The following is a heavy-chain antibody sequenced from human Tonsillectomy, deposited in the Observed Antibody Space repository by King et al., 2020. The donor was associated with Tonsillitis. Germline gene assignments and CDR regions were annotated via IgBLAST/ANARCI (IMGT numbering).Heavy chain of an antibody. Sequence: VQLVESGGGLVQPGGSLRLSCAASGFTFSSYAMSWVRQALGKGLEWVAAISGGGGRTYYADSVKGRFTFSRDNSKNTLYLQMNSLRAEDTAIYYCARAVKWDFDYWGQGTLVTVSS. D-gene: IGHD1-26*01. V-gene: IGHV3-23*04. J-gene: IGHJ4*02. CDR1: GFTFSSYA. CDR2: ISGGGGRT. CDR3: ARAVKWDFDY.